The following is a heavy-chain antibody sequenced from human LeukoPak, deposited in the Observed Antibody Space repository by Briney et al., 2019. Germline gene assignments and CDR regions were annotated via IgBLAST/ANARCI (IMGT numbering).Heavy chain of an antibody. D-gene: IGHD4-17*01. V-gene: IGHV1-69*04. CDR2: IIPILGIA. Sequence: GASVKVSCKASGGTFSSYAISWVRQAPGQGLEWMGRIIPILGIANYAQKFQGRVTITADKSTSTAYMELSSLRSEDTAVYYCARGYGDYRESSWFDPWGQGTLVTVSS. CDR3: ARGYGDYRESSWFDP. J-gene: IGHJ5*02. CDR1: GGTFSSYA.